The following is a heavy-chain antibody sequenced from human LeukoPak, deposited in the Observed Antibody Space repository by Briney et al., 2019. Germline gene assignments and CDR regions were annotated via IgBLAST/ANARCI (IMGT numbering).Heavy chain of an antibody. Sequence: ASVKVSCKASGYTFTSYGISWVRQAPRQGLEWMGWISAYNGNTNYAQKLQGRVTMTTDTPTSTAYMELRSLRSDDTAVYYCARGSYGDYVEGDFDYWGQGTLVTVSS. CDR3: ARGSYGDYVEGDFDY. CDR1: GYTFTSYG. D-gene: IGHD4-17*01. V-gene: IGHV1-18*01. CDR2: ISAYNGNT. J-gene: IGHJ4*02.